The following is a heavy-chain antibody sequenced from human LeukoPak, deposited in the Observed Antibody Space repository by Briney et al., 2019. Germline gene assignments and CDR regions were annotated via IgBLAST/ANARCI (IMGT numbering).Heavy chain of an antibody. CDR2: IYSAGST. D-gene: IGHD5-18*01. Sequence: PGGSLRLSCAASGFTFSSNYMSWVGQAPGKGLEWVSIIYSAGSTYYADSVKGRFTISRDNSKNTLYLQMNSLRAEDTAVYYCARGVDTAMVFDYWGQGTPVTVSS. J-gene: IGHJ4*02. CDR1: GFTFSSNY. CDR3: ARGVDTAMVFDY. V-gene: IGHV3-66*02.